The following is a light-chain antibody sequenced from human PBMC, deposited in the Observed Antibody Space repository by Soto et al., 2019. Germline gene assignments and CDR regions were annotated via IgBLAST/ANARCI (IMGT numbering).Light chain of an antibody. CDR2: DVS. V-gene: IGLV2-11*01. CDR1: SSDVGGYNY. Sequence: LTQPRSVSGSPGQSVTISCTGTSSDVGGYNYVSWYQQHPGKAPKLMIYDVSKRPSGVPDRFSGSKSGNTASLTISGLQAEDEDDYYCCSYAGRYTYVFGTGTKVTV. J-gene: IGLJ1*01. CDR3: CSYAGRYTYV.